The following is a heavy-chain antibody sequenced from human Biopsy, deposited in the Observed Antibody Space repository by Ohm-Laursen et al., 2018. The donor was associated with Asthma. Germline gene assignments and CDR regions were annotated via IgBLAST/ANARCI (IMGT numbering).Heavy chain of an antibody. CDR1: GFVFRSYA. V-gene: IGHV3-30*18. CDR2: VSYDGGVV. D-gene: IGHD3-3*01. Sequence: SLRLSCAASGFVFRSYAMHWVRQAPGKGLEWVAVVSYDGGVVHYADSMKGRFTISRDNAKSTLYLQMNRLRTDDTAVYFCAKRRGYSDLTDFDHWGQGTLVTVSS. J-gene: IGHJ4*02. CDR3: AKRRGYSDLTDFDH.